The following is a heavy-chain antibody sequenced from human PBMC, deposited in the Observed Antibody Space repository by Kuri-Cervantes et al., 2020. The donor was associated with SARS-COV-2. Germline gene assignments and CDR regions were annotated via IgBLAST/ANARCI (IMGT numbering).Heavy chain of an antibody. D-gene: IGHD6-19*01. CDR3: ARGGSSGWYWWFDP. CDR1: GYTFTGCY. J-gene: IGHJ5*02. CDR2: INPNSGGT. V-gene: IGHV1-2*02. Sequence: ASVKVSCKASGYTFTGCYMHWVRQAPGQGLEWMGWINPNSGGTNYAQKFQGRVTMTRDTSISTAYMELSRLRSDDTAVYYCARGGSSGWYWWFDPWGQGTLVTVSS.